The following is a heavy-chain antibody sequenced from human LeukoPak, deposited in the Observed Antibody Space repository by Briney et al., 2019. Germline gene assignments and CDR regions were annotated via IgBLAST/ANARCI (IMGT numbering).Heavy chain of an antibody. CDR2: LYGGGRI. CDR1: GFTVSSSY. D-gene: IGHD6-13*01. J-gene: IGHJ4*02. Sequence: PGGSLRLSCAGSGFTVSSSYMSWVRQAPGKGLGWVSVLYGGGRIFYADSVTGRFTISRDISKNILYLQMNSLRDDDTAVYYCARGAISSWYEDWGQGTLVTVSS. V-gene: IGHV3-66*01. CDR3: ARGAISSWYED.